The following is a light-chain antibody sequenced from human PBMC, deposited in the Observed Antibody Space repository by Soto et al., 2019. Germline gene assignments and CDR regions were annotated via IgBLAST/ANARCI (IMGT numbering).Light chain of an antibody. CDR2: AAS. V-gene: IGKV1-27*01. Sequence: DNQMSQSPSSVSASVGDRVAITCRASQGISNYLAWYQQKPGKVPKLLIYAASTLQSGVPSRFSGSGSGTDFTLTISSLQPEDVATYYCQKYNSASLTFGGGTKVEIK. CDR3: QKYNSASLT. J-gene: IGKJ4*01. CDR1: QGISNY.